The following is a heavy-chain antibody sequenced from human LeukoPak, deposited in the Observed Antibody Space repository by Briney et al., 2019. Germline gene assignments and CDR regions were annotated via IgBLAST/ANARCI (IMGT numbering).Heavy chain of an antibody. J-gene: IGHJ4*02. D-gene: IGHD3-22*01. CDR2: IIPIFGTA. CDR3: ARGLWGDSSGYYLDY. CDR1: GGTFSSYA. Sequence: GASVKVSCKASGGTFSSYAISWVRQAPGQGLEWMGGIIPIFGTANYAQKFQGRVTITADESTCTAYMELSSLRSEDTAVYYCARGLWGDSSGYYLDYWGQGTLVTVSS. V-gene: IGHV1-69*13.